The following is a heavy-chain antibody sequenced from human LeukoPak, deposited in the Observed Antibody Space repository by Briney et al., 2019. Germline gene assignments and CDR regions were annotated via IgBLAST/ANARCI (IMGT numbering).Heavy chain of an antibody. J-gene: IGHJ4*02. D-gene: IGHD5-12*01. V-gene: IGHV3-23*01. Sequence: GGSLRLSCAASGFTFSSYAMNWVRQAPGKGLEWVSAISGGGGTTYYADSVKGRFTISRDNSKNTLFLQMNSLRGEDTAVYYCAKDREGLSSGYDLEYFDYWGQGTLVTVSS. CDR1: GFTFSSYA. CDR3: AKDREGLSSGYDLEYFDY. CDR2: ISGGGGTT.